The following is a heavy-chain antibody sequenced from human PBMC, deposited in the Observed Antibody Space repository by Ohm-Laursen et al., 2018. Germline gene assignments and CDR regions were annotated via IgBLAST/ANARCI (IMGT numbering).Heavy chain of an antibody. V-gene: IGHV3-11*01. J-gene: IGHJ3*01. CDR2: ISSSGNAI. CDR3: ASVTGF. CDR1: GFIFSDYY. Sequence: SLRLSCSASGFIFSDYYMNWTRQAPGKGLEWVSYISSSGNAIYYTDSVKGRFTVSRDNAKNSLYLQMNSLRAEDTAVYYCASVTGFWGQGTMVTVS. D-gene: IGHD1-14*01.